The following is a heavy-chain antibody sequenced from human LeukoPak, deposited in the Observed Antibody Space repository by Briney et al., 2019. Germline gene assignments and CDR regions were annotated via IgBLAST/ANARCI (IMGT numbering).Heavy chain of an antibody. CDR1: GFTFSSYG. D-gene: IGHD4-17*01. Sequence: QSGGSLRLSCAASGFTFSSYGMSWVRQAPGKGLEWVSAISGSGGSTYYADSVKGRFTISRDNSKNTLYLQMNSLRAEDTAVYYCASRYLFYGETVDYWGQGTLVTVSS. CDR3: ASRYLFYGETVDY. CDR2: ISGSGGST. J-gene: IGHJ4*02. V-gene: IGHV3-23*01.